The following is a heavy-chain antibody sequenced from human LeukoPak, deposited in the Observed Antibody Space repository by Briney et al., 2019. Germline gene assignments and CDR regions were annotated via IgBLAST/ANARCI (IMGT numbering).Heavy chain of an antibody. CDR3: AKDPTLIVVVPAATIS. Sequence: PGGSLRLSCAASGFTFRSYAMNWVRQAPGEGLEWVSAISGSDGNTYYADSVKGRFTISRDDSKNTLYLQMNSLRAEDTAVYYCAKDPTLIVVVPAATISWVQGTLVTVS. CDR2: ISGSDGNT. D-gene: IGHD2-2*01. V-gene: IGHV3-23*01. CDR1: GFTFRSYA. J-gene: IGHJ4*02.